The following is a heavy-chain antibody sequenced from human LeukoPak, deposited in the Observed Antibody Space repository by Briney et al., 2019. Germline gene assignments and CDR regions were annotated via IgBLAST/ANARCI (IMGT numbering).Heavy chain of an antibody. J-gene: IGHJ4*02. CDR2: ISGSGGST. D-gene: IGHD2-15*01. Sequence: GGSLRLSCAASGFTFSSYAMSWVHQAPGKGLEWVSAISGSGGSTYYADSVKGRFTISRDNSKNTLYLQMNSLRAEDTAVYYCAKASVGSGGSCYAYWGQGTLVTVSS. CDR3: AKASVGSGGSCYAY. V-gene: IGHV3-23*01. CDR1: GFTFSSYA.